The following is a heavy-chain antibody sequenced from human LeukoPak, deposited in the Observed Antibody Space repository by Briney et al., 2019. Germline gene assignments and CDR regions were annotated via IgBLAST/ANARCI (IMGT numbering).Heavy chain of an antibody. J-gene: IGHJ4*02. CDR1: GGSISSGGYS. V-gene: IGHV4-31*03. CDR3: ARRKIPGHYYFDY. Sequence: SQTLSLTCTVSGGSISSGGYSWSWLRQHPGKGLEWIGYIYYSGSTYYNPSLKSRVTISVDTSKNQFSLKLSSVTAADTAVYYCARRKIPGHYYFDYWGQGTLVTVSS. CDR2: IYYSGST.